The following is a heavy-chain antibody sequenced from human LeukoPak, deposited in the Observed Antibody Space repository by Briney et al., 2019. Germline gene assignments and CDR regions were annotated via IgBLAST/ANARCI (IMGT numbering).Heavy chain of an antibody. CDR3: ARGEEQWLEWYFDL. CDR2: INHGGST. J-gene: IGHJ2*01. D-gene: IGHD6-19*01. V-gene: IGHV4-34*01. CDR1: GGSFSGYY. Sequence: PSETLSLTCAVYGGSFSGYYWSSIRQPPGKGLEWIGEINHGGSTNYNPSLKSRVTISVDTSKNQFSLKLSSVTAADTAVYHCARGEEQWLEWYFDLWGRGTLVTVSS.